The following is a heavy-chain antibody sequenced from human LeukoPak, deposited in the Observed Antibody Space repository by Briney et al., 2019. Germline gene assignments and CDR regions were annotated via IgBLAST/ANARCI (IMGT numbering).Heavy chain of an antibody. J-gene: IGHJ4*02. CDR3: ARDITLTRGGRSDY. Sequence: GGSLRLSCAASGFTFSTYSMNWVRQAPGKGLEWVSSISSSSSFIYYADSVKGRFTISRDNAKNSVYLQMNSLRAEDTAVYYCARDITLTRGGRSDYWGQGTLVTVSA. CDR2: ISSSSSFI. CDR1: GFTFSTYS. D-gene: IGHD3-10*01. V-gene: IGHV3-21*01.